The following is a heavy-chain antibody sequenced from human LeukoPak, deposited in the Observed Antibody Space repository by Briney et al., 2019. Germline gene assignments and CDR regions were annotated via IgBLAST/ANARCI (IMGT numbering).Heavy chain of an antibody. Sequence: ASVKVSCKASGGTFSSYAISWVRQAPGQGLEWMGRIIPIFGIANYAQKFQGRVTITADKSTSTAYMELSSLRSEDTAVYYCARSHPQGQGYCSSTSCYNRGFGDYYYGTEVRGQGTTVTASS. CDR2: IIPIFGIA. CDR1: GGTFSSYA. D-gene: IGHD2-2*02. CDR3: ARSHPQGQGYCSSTSCYNRGFGDYYYGTEV. V-gene: IGHV1-69*04. J-gene: IGHJ6*02.